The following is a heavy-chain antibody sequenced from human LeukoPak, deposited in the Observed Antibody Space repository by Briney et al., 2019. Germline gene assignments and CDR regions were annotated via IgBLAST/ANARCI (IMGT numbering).Heavy chain of an antibody. CDR3: ATKMLYSSGWYVIDY. V-gene: IGHV1-69*06. J-gene: IGHJ4*02. CDR1: GGTFSSYA. Sequence: ASVKVSCKASGGTFSSYAISWVRQAPGQGLEWMGGIIPIFGTANYAQKFQGRVTMTEDTSTDTAYMELSSLRSEDTAVYYCATKMLYSSGWYVIDYWGQGTLVTVSS. CDR2: IIPIFGTA. D-gene: IGHD6-19*01.